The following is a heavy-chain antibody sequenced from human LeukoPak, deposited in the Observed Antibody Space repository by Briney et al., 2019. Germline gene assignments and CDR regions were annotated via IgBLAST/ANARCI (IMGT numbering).Heavy chain of an antibody. CDR3: ARDPYYYERSGYYLNWFDP. D-gene: IGHD3-22*01. CDR1: GYTLTELS. V-gene: IGHV1-24*01. J-gene: IGHJ5*02. Sequence: GASVKVSCKVSGYTLTELSMHWVRQAPGKGLEWMGGFDPEDGETIYAQKFQGRVTMTIDTATSTVYMEVRSLRSDDTAVYYCARDPYYYERSGYYLNWFDPWGQGTLVTVSS. CDR2: FDPEDGET.